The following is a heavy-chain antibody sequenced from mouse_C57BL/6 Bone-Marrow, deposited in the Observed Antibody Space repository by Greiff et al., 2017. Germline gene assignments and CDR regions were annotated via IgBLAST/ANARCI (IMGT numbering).Heavy chain of an antibody. Sequence: VQLQQSGPGLVQPSPSLSITCTASGFSLTSYCVHWVRQSPGKGLEWLGVIWSGGSTDYNAAFISRLSISKDNSKGQVFFKMHRLQADDTAIYYCASQYSNYGGFAYWGQGTLVTVSA. D-gene: IGHD2-5*01. CDR1: GFSLTSYC. J-gene: IGHJ3*01. CDR2: IWSGGST. CDR3: ASQYSNYGGFAY. V-gene: IGHV2-2*01.